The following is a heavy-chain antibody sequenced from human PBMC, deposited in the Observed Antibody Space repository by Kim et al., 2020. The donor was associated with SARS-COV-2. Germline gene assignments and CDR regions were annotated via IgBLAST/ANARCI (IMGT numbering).Heavy chain of an antibody. J-gene: IGHJ4*02. D-gene: IGHD3-22*01. CDR1: GFTFSSHW. CDR3: ARGSGNYGFDS. Sequence: GGSLRLSCAASGFTFSSHWMHWVRQAPGKGPVWVSRINADRSVIEYAASVQGRFTISRDNAKSTLDLQMNSLRPEDTAVYYCARGSGNYGFDSWGQGILVAVSS. V-gene: IGHV3-74*01. CDR2: INADRSVI.